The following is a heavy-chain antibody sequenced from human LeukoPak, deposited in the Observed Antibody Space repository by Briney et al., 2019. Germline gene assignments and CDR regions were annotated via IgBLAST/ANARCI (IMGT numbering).Heavy chain of an antibody. D-gene: IGHD2-2*02. J-gene: IGHJ6*03. CDR3: ARVLAGYCSSTSCYKSDYYMDV. V-gene: IGHV4-34*10. CDR1: GGSFSGYY. CDR2: IYYTGST. Sequence: SETLSLTCAVYGGSFSGYYWSWIRQPPGKGLEWIGQIYYTGSTNYNPSLKSRLTMSVDTSKNQFSLRLSSVTPADTAVYYCARVLAGYCSSTSCYKSDYYMDVWGKGTTVTISS.